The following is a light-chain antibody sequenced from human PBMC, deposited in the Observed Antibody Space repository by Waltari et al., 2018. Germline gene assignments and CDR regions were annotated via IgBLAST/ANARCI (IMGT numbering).Light chain of an antibody. CDR3: QQYSEWPYT. J-gene: IGKJ2*01. V-gene: IGKV3-15*01. Sequence: ELVMTQSPATLSVSPGERATLSCRASQSISSNLAWYQHKPGQPPRLLVYGASTRATGFPARFSGSGSGTEFTLTISSLQSEDFAVYYCQQYSEWPYTFGQGTKLEIK. CDR1: QSISSN. CDR2: GAS.